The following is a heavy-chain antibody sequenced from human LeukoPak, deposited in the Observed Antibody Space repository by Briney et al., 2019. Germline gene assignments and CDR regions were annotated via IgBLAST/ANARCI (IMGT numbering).Heavy chain of an antibody. J-gene: IGHJ4*02. D-gene: IGHD6-19*01. CDR2: ISSSSSYI. CDR3: ARDYGSGWYEFDY. V-gene: IGHV3-21*01. CDR1: GITFNNYG. Sequence: GGSLRLSCAASGITFNNYGLNWVRQAPGKGLEWVSFISSSSSYIYYADSVKGRFTISRDNAKNSLYLQMNSLRAEDTAVYYCARDYGSGWYEFDYWGQGTLVTVSS.